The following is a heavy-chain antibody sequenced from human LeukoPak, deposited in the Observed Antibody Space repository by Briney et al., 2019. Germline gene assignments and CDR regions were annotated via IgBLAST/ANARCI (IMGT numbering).Heavy chain of an antibody. Sequence: GASVKVSCKASGYTFTGYYMHWVRQAPGQGLEWMGWINPNSGGTNYAQKFQGRVTMTRDTSISTAYMELSRLRSDDTAVYYCARVNPYCSSTSCHLVHFDYWGQGTLVTVSS. D-gene: IGHD2-2*01. V-gene: IGHV1-2*02. CDR2: INPNSGGT. CDR1: GYTFTGYY. CDR3: ARVNPYCSSTSCHLVHFDY. J-gene: IGHJ4*02.